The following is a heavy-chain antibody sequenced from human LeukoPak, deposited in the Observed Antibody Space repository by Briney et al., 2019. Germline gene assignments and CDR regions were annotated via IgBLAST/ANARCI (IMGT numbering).Heavy chain of an antibody. Sequence: GESLQISCKGSGYSFTSYWIGWVRQMPGKGLAWMGIIFPDDSDTRYSPSFQGQVTISADKSISTAYLQWSSLKASDTAMYYCARQGSSWYPLSADSWGQGTRVTVSS. CDR1: GYSFTSYW. CDR2: IFPDDSDT. J-gene: IGHJ5*01. D-gene: IGHD6-13*01. V-gene: IGHV5-51*01. CDR3: ARQGSSWYPLSADS.